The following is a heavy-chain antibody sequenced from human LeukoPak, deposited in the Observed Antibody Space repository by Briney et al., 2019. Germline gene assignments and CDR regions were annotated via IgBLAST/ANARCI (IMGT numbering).Heavy chain of an antibody. D-gene: IGHD6-19*01. J-gene: IGHJ5*02. Sequence: ASVKVSCKASGYTFTSYDINWVRQAPGQGLEWMGGIIPIFGTANYAQKFQGRVTITADESTSTAYMELSSLRSEDTAVYYCAYRVAGDNWFDPWGQGTLVTVSS. CDR3: AYRVAGDNWFDP. CDR1: GYTFTSYD. CDR2: IIPIFGTA. V-gene: IGHV1-69*13.